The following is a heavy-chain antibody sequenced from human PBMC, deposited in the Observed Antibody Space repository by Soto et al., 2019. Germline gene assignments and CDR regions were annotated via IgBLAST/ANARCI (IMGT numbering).Heavy chain of an antibody. CDR3: AGELEGYCSGGSCYTEGNWFDP. J-gene: IGHJ5*02. Sequence: QVQLVQSGAEVKKPGASVKVSCKASGYTFTNYYMHWVRQAPGQGLEWMGVINPSDGSTTYAQKFQGRVTITADESTSTAYMELSSLRSEDTAVYYCAGELEGYCSGGSCYTEGNWFDPWGQGTLVTVSS. D-gene: IGHD2-15*01. CDR1: GYTFTNYY. V-gene: IGHV1-46*01. CDR2: INPSDGST.